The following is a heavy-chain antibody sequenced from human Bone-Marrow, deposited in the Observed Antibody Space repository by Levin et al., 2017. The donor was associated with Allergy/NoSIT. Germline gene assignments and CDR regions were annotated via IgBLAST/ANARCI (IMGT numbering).Heavy chain of an antibody. CDR1: GFTFSNAW. Sequence: PGESLKISCAASGFTFSNAWMSWVRQAPGKGLEWVGRIKSKTDGGTADCAAPVKGRFTISRDDSKNTLYLQMSSLKTEDTAVYYCTTDHGDVWGQGTTVTVSS. V-gene: IGHV3-15*01. CDR3: TTDHGDV. CDR2: IKSKTDGGTA. J-gene: IGHJ6*02.